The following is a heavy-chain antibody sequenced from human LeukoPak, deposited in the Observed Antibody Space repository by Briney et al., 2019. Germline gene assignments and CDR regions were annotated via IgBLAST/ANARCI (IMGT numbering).Heavy chain of an antibody. CDR2: INHSGST. CDR3: ARRSRDGYNYLNNWFDP. CDR1: GGSFSGYY. J-gene: IGHJ5*02. Sequence: SETLSLTCAVYGGSFSGYYWSWIRQPPGKGLEWIGEINHSGSTNYNPSLKSRVTISVDTSKNQFSLKLSSVTAADTAVYYCARRSRDGYNYLNNWFDPWGQGTLVTVSS. V-gene: IGHV4-34*01. D-gene: IGHD5-24*01.